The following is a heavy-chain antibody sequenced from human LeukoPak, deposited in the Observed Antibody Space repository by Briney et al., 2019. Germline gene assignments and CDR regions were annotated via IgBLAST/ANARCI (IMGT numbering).Heavy chain of an antibody. V-gene: IGHV4-4*07. Sequence: SETLSLTCTVSGDSISSYYWSWIRQPAGKGLEWIGRIYTSGSTNYNPSLKSRVTMSVDTSKNQFSLKLSSVTAADTAVYHCARANGYSSSWFGWFDPWGQGILVTASS. CDR1: GDSISSYY. D-gene: IGHD6-13*01. CDR2: IYTSGST. J-gene: IGHJ5*02. CDR3: ARANGYSSSWFGWFDP.